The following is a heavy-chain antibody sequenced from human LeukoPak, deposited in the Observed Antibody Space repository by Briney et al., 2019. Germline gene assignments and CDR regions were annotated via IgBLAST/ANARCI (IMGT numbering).Heavy chain of an antibody. CDR3: ARSYSNTGYYYYGMDV. CDR1: GGSISRYY. Sequence: SSETLSLTCTVSGGSISRYYWSWIRQPPGKGLEWIADIYYSGTTNYNPSLKSRVTISLDTSKTQFSLKLSSVTAADTAVYYCARSYSNTGYYYYGMDVWGQGTPVTVSS. D-gene: IGHD3-9*01. V-gene: IGHV4-59*01. J-gene: IGHJ6*02. CDR2: IYYSGTT.